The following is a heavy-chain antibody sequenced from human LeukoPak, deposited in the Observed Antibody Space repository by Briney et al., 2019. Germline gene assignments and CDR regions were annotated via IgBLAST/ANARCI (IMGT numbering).Heavy chain of an antibody. CDR2: IFYSGST. J-gene: IGHJ4*02. Sequence: TSETLSLTCTVSGGSISGYYWSWIRQPPGKGLEWLGCIFYSGSTNYNPSLRSRVTISVDTSESQFSLSLSPVTAADTAVYYCARHHSSSMYYFDYWGQGTLVTVSS. D-gene: IGHD6-6*01. CDR3: ARHHSSSMYYFDY. CDR1: GGSISGYY. V-gene: IGHV4-59*01.